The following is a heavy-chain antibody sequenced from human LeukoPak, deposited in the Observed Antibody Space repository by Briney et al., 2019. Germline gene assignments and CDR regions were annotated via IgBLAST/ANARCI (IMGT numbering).Heavy chain of an antibody. CDR2: IRYIRYDDDK. Sequence: PGGSLRLSCAASGFTFSSYGMHWVRQAPGKGLEWVAFIRYIRYDDDKYYADSVKGRFTISRDNSKNTLYLQMNSLRAEDTAVYYCAKRGSTSWGNMDAWGKGTTVTVSS. CDR3: AKRGSTSWGNMDA. J-gene: IGHJ6*03. D-gene: IGHD2-2*01. CDR1: GFTFSSYG. V-gene: IGHV3-30*02.